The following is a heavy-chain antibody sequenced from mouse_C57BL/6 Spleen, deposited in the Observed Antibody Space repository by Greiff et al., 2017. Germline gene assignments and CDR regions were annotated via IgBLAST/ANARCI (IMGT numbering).Heavy chain of an antibody. V-gene: IGHV1-76*01. J-gene: IGHJ1*03. D-gene: IGHD2-4*01. CDR2: IYPGSGNT. Sequence: VKLMESGAELVRPGASVKLSCKASGYTFTDYYINWVKQRPGQGLEWIARIYPGSGNTYYNEKFKGKATLTAEKSSSTAYMQLSSLTSEDSAVYFCARDDDYYWYFDVWGTGTTVTVSS. CDR3: ARDDDYYWYFDV. CDR1: GYTFTDYY.